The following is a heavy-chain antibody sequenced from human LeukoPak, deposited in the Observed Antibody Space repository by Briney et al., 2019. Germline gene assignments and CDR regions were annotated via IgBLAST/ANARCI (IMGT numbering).Heavy chain of an antibody. CDR1: GYTFIAYY. CDR2: INPKSGGT. V-gene: IGHV1-2*02. D-gene: IGHD3-9*01. Sequence: ASVKVSCKASGYTFIAYYIHWVRQAPGQGLEWMGWINPKSGGTNYAQKFQGGVTMTRDTSISTAYVELRRLRSDDTAVYYCERSENIAVTGPDYWGQGTLVTVSS. CDR3: ERSENIAVTGPDY. J-gene: IGHJ4*02.